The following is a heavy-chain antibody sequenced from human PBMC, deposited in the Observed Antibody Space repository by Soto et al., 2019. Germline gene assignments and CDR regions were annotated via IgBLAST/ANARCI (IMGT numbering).Heavy chain of an antibody. D-gene: IGHD3-16*01. CDR3: VKDGEAYNAVWDYFDH. CDR2: ISGGGDET. V-gene: IGHV3-23*01. CDR1: GFTLRSYA. J-gene: IGHJ4*02. Sequence: EVQLLESGGGLVQPGGSLRLSCAASGFTLRSYAMTWVRQAPGKGLEWVSGISGGGDETYNADSVKGRFTISRDNSKNTLYLQMNSLRAEDTAIYYSVKDGEAYNAVWDYFDHWGQGTLITVSS.